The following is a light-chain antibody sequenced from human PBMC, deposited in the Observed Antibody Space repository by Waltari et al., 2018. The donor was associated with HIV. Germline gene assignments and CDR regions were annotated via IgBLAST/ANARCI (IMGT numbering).Light chain of an antibody. CDR1: QSIFFNSEKKND. V-gene: IGKV4-1*01. J-gene: IGKJ1*01. CDR2: WAS. Sequence: DVVMTQSPELLIGSLGESIPLHCTSIQSIFFNSEKKNDLAWYQQKPGHPPKLLVYWASTRESGVPARFSGAGSETDFTLTISCLQAEDAATYFCQQYYMTPPAFGQGTKVEI. CDR3: QQYYMTPPA.